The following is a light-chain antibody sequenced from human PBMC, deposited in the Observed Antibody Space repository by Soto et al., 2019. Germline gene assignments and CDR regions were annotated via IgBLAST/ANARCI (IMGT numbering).Light chain of an antibody. V-gene: IGLV1-40*01. CDR1: SSNIGAGYD. CDR3: QSYDSSLSVVV. CDR2: GNN. J-gene: IGLJ2*01. Sequence: QSVLTQPPSVSGAPGQRVTISCTRSSSNIGAGYDVHWYQHLPGTAPRLLIYGNNNRPSGVPDRFSGSKSGTSASLAITGLQAEDEADYYCQSYDSSLSVVVFGGGTKLTVL.